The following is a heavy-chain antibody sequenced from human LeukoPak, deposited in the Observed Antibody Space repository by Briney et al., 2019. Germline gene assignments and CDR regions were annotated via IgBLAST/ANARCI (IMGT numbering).Heavy chain of an antibody. Sequence: SVKVSCKASGGTFTSYAISWVRQAPGQGLEWMGGIIPIFGTANNAQKFQGRVTITADESTSTAYMELSSLRSEDTAVYYCARALRFLEWHDVFDIWGQGTMVTVSS. CDR1: GGTFTSYA. CDR3: ARALRFLEWHDVFDI. D-gene: IGHD3-3*01. CDR2: IIPIFGTA. J-gene: IGHJ3*02. V-gene: IGHV1-69*13.